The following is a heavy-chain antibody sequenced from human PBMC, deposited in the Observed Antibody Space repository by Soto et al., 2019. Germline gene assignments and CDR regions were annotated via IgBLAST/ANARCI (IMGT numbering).Heavy chain of an antibody. CDR3: AKVAGGLAYFAL. CDR1: GFIFSDYA. Sequence: EVQLLESGGGLARPGGSLRLSCVASGFIFSDYAMTWIRQAPGKGLEWVATISASGGNIEYTDSLKGRFTISRDNSKKTVYLQINGLTADDTAVHYCAKVAGGLAYFALWGRGTLVTVSS. J-gene: IGHJ2*01. CDR2: ISASGGNI. V-gene: IGHV3-23*01. D-gene: IGHD3-16*01.